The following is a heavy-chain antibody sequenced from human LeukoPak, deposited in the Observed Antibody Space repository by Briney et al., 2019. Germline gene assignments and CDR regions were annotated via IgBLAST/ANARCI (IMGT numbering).Heavy chain of an antibody. Sequence: GGSLRLSCAASGFTFSSYSMNWVRQAPGKGLEWVSSISSSSSYIYYADSVKGRFTISRDNAKNSLYLQMNSLRAEDTALYCCAKDMGGELLWFGELPPTAFDYWGQGTLVTVSS. D-gene: IGHD3-10*01. CDR1: GFTFSSYS. V-gene: IGHV3-21*04. CDR3: AKDMGGELLWFGELPPTAFDY. CDR2: ISSSSSYI. J-gene: IGHJ4*02.